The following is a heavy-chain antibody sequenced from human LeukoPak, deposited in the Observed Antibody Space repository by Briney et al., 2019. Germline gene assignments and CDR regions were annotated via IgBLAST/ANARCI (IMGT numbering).Heavy chain of an antibody. CDR3: ARVVYDYVWGSYRPLHYYYYMDV. CDR1: GFTFDDYG. V-gene: IGHV3-20*04. D-gene: IGHD3-16*02. Sequence: GGSLRLSCAASGFTFDDYGMSWVRQAPGKGLEWVSGINWNGGSTGYADSVKGRFTISRDNAKNSLYLQMNSLRAEDTAVYYCARVVYDYVWGSYRPLHYYYYMDVWGKGTTVTVSS. J-gene: IGHJ6*03. CDR2: INWNGGST.